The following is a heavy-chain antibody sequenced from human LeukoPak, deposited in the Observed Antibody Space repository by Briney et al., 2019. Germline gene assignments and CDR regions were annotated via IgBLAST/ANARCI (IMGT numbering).Heavy chain of an antibody. CDR2: TYYRSKWYN. CDR1: GDSVSSNSAA. J-gene: IGHJ4*02. Sequence: PSQTLSLTCALSGDSVSSNSAAWHWIRQPPSRGLEWLARTYYRSKWYNDYAVSVKSRITINPDTSKNQFSLQLNSVTPEDTAVYYCARDLSYCSGGSCTGGFDYWGQGTLVTVSS. D-gene: IGHD2-15*01. V-gene: IGHV6-1*01. CDR3: ARDLSYCSGGSCTGGFDY.